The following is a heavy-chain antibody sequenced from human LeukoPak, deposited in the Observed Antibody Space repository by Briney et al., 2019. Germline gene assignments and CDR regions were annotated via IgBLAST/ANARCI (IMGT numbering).Heavy chain of an antibody. Sequence: SETLSLTCTVSGGSISSYYWSWIRQPPGKGLEWIGYIYYSGSTNYNPSLKSRVTISVDTSKNQFSLKLSSVTAADTAVYYCAAGAKDGNYYWGQGTLVTVSS. CDR1: GGSISSYY. J-gene: IGHJ4*02. CDR2: IYYSGST. CDR3: AAGAKDGNYY. V-gene: IGHV4-59*08. D-gene: IGHD2/OR15-2a*01.